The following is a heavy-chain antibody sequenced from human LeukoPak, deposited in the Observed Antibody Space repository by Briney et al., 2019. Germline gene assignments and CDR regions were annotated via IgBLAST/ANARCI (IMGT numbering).Heavy chain of an antibody. CDR2: INPSGGST. D-gene: IGHD6-13*01. Sequence: ASVEVSCKASGYTFTSYYMHWVRQAPGQGLEWMGIINPSGGSTSYAQKFQGRVTMTRDTSTSTVYMELSSLRSEDTAVYYCAREVSAAGSFNYFDYWGQGTLVTVSS. CDR3: AREVSAAGSFNYFDY. J-gene: IGHJ4*02. CDR1: GYTFTSYY. V-gene: IGHV1-46*01.